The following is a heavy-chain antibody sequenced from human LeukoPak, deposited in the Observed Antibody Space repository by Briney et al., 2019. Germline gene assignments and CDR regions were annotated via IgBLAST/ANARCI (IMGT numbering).Heavy chain of an antibody. D-gene: IGHD5-24*01. CDR1: GFTFSSYA. J-gene: IGHJ3*02. V-gene: IGHV3-30-3*01. Sequence: PGRSLRLSCAASGFTFSSYAMHWVRQAPGKGLEWVAVISYDGSNKYYADSVKGRFSIYRDNYRNSLYLQMNSLRAEDSAVYYCARIQREDGYTFDIWGQGTMVTVSS. CDR2: ISYDGSNK. CDR3: ARIQREDGYTFDI.